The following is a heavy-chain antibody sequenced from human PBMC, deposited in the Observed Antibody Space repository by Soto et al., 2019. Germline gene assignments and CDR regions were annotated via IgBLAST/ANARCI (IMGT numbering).Heavy chain of an antibody. J-gene: IGHJ6*02. CDR2: INHSGTT. CDR3: ARGRGYVYGSNFYGLDV. V-gene: IGHV4-34*01. CDR1: RGSFSGFH. D-gene: IGHD6-25*01. Sequence: ETLSLTCGVYRGSFSGFHWSWVRQTPGGGLEWIGEINHSGTTNYNPSFQNRVTISVDKSTNNFSLKMTSVTAADAAVYYCARGRGYVYGSNFYGLDVWGQGTTVTVSS.